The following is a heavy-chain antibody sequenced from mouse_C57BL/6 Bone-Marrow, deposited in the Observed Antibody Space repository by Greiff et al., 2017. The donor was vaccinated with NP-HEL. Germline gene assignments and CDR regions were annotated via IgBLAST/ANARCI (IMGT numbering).Heavy chain of an antibody. Sequence: EVQLQESGPGLVKPSQSLSLTCSVTGYSITSGYYWNWIRQFPGNKLEWMGYISYGGSNNYIPSLKNRISITPDTSKHQFFLKLNSVTTEDTATYYCARDPAGYFDVWGTGTTVTVSS. V-gene: IGHV3-6*01. CDR3: ARDPAGYFDV. J-gene: IGHJ1*03. D-gene: IGHD6-1*01. CDR1: GYSITSGYY. CDR2: ISYGGSN.